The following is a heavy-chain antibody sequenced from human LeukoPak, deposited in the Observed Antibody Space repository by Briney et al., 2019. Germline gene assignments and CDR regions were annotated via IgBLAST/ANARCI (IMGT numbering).Heavy chain of an antibody. V-gene: IGHV4-39*07. CDR2: IYYSGST. J-gene: IGHJ3*02. Sequence: PSETLSLTCTVSGGSISSSSYYWGWIRQPPGKGLEWIGSIYYSGSTYYNPSLKSRVTISVNTSKNQFSLKLSSVTAADTAVYYCAVARGGQVLAFDIWGQGTMVTVSS. CDR3: AVARGGQVLAFDI. CDR1: GGSISSSSYY. D-gene: IGHD6-19*01.